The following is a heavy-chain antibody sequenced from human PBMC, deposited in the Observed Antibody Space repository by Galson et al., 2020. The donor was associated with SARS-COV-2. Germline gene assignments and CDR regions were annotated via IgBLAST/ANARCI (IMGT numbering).Heavy chain of an antibody. D-gene: IGHD3-10*01. J-gene: IGHJ6*03. CDR3: ARDHLGWFRYMDV. CDR2: IWYDGSNK. Sequence: GESLKISCAASGFTFSSYGMHWVRQAPGKGLEWVAVIWYDGSNKYYADSVKGRFTISRDNSKNTLYLQMNSLRAEDTAVYYCARDHLGWFRYMDVWGKGTTVTVSS. V-gene: IGHV3-33*01. CDR1: GFTFSSYG.